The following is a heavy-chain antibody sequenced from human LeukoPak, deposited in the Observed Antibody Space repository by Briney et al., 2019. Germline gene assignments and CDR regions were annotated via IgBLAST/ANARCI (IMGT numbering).Heavy chain of an antibody. CDR3: ASGLRCSSTSCYYFDY. CDR1: GFTFSSYS. CDR2: ISYDGSNK. Sequence: PGGSLRLSCAASGFTFSSYSMNWVRQAPGKGLEWVAVISYDGSNKYYADSVKGRFTISRDNSKNTLYLQMNSLRAEDTAVYYCASGLRCSSTSCYYFDYWGQGTLVTVSS. D-gene: IGHD2-2*01. V-gene: IGHV3-30*03. J-gene: IGHJ4*02.